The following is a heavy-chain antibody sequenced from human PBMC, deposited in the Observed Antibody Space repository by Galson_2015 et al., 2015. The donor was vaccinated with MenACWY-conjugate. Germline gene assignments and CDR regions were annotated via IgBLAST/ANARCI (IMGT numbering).Heavy chain of an antibody. CDR1: GGSVTSYY. J-gene: IGHJ4*02. CDR2: SYYTGTT. CDR3: ARSGSSGYDYDLDY. V-gene: IGHV4-59*02. D-gene: IGHD5-12*01. Sequence: ETLSLPCAVSGGSVTSYYWSWIRPPPGKGLEWIGYSYYTGTTKYNPSLKSRVTISVDTSKNQVSLRVTSVTAADTAVYYCARSGSSGYDYDLDYWGQGTLVTVSS.